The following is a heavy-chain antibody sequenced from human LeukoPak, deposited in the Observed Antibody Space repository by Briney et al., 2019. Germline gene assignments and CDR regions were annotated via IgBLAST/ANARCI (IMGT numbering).Heavy chain of an antibody. D-gene: IGHD3-9*01. J-gene: IGHJ4*02. V-gene: IGHV1-18*01. CDR3: ARGLVLRYFDWLPPDY. CDR1: GYTFTSYG. CDR2: ISAYNGNT. Sequence: ASVKVSCKASGYTFTSYGISWVRQAPGQGLEWMGWISAYNGNTNYAQKLQGRVTMTTDTSTSTAYMELRSLRSDDTAVYYCARGLVLRYFDWLPPDYWGQGTLVTVSS.